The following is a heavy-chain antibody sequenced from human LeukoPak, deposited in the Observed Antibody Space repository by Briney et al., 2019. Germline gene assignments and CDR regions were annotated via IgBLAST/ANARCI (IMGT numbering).Heavy chain of an antibody. Sequence: PSETLSLTCTVSGGSISSYYWSWIRQPPGKGLEWIGYIYYSGSTNYNPSLKSRVTISVDTSKNQFSLKLSSVTAADTAVYYCARGRDDFWSGYFHFDYWGQGTLVTVSS. CDR2: IYYSGST. D-gene: IGHD3-3*01. CDR3: ARGRDDFWSGYFHFDY. J-gene: IGHJ4*02. CDR1: GGSISSYY. V-gene: IGHV4-59*01.